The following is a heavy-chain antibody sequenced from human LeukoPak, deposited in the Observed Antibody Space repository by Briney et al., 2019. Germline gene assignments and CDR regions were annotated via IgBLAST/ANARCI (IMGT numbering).Heavy chain of an antibody. D-gene: IGHD6-6*01. Sequence: KASETLSLTCTVSGGSISSYYWSWIRQPPGKGLEWIGYIYYSGSTNYNPSLKSRVTISVDTSKNQFSLKLSSVTAADTAVYYCARGAARPVYHYYMDVWGKGTTVTVSS. CDR2: IYYSGST. CDR1: GGSISSYY. V-gene: IGHV4-59*12. J-gene: IGHJ6*03. CDR3: ARGAARPVYHYYMDV.